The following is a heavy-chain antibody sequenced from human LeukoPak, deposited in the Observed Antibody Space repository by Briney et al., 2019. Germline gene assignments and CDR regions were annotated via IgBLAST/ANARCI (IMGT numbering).Heavy chain of an antibody. CDR3: ARSSGSYIFDY. J-gene: IGHJ4*02. Sequence: GGPLRLSCAASGFTFSSYAMHWVRQAPGKGLEWVAVISYDGSNKYYADSVKGRFTISRDNSKNTLYLQMNSLRAEDTAVYYCARSSGSYIFDYWGQGTLVTVSS. V-gene: IGHV3-30*04. CDR2: ISYDGSNK. D-gene: IGHD3-10*01. CDR1: GFTFSSYA.